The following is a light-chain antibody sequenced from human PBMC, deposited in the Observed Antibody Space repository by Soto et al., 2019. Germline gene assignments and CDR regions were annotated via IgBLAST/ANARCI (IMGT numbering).Light chain of an antibody. CDR3: SSYGGRNNLV. Sequence: QSALTQPPSASGSPGQSVTISCTGTSSDVGGYNYGSWYQQHPGKAPKLMIYEVSKRPSGVPDRFSGSKSGNTASLTVSGLQAEDEADYYCSSYGGRNNLVFGGWTKLTVL. J-gene: IGLJ2*01. CDR1: SSDVGGYNY. CDR2: EVS. V-gene: IGLV2-8*01.